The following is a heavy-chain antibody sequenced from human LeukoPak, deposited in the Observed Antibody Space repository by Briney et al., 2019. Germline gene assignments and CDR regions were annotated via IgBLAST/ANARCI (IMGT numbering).Heavy chain of an antibody. CDR1: GFTFSAYW. Sequence: GGSLRLSCAASGFTFSAYWMHWVRQAPGKGLVWVSRINPDGSRTTYADSVKGRFTISRDNAKNTVYLQMNSLRAEDTAIYYCARVFSGSDYWGQGTPVTVSS. CDR2: INPDGSRT. CDR3: ARVFSGSDY. J-gene: IGHJ4*02. D-gene: IGHD2-15*01. V-gene: IGHV3-74*01.